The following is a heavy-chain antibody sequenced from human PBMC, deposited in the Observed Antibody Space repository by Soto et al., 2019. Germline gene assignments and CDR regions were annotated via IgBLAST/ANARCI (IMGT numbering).Heavy chain of an antibody. CDR1: DFAFRLHG. V-gene: IGHV3-33*01. Sequence: QVHLVESGGGIVQPGGSLTLSCSVSDFAFRLHGIHWVRQTRGKGLEWVAMVWHDGTRKYFRDSVRGRFTISRDSAKNKVYLQMNNLRGDDSALYFCARDRISFYSYAMVLWGQGTTVTVSS. CDR3: ARDRISFYSYAMVL. CDR2: VWHDGTRK. D-gene: IGHD3-3*01. J-gene: IGHJ6*02.